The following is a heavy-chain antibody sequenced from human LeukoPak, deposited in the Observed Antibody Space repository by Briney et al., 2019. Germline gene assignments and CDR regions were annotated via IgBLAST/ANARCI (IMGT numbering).Heavy chain of an antibody. CDR1: GFTFSSYG. D-gene: IGHD3-3*01. CDR2: IRFDGRNK. CDR3: ARAQAFSYYYYFMDV. V-gene: IGHV3-30*02. Sequence: GGSLRLSCATSGFTFSSYGMHWVRQAPGKGLEWVAFIRFDGRNKYYEDFVKDRFAISRDNSKNTLYLQMNSLRAEDTAVYYCARAQAFSYYYYFMDVWGKGTTVTVSS. J-gene: IGHJ6*03.